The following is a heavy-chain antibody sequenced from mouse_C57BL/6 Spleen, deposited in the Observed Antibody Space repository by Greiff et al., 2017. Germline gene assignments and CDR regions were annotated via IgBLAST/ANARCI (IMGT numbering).Heavy chain of an antibody. CDR1: GYTFTSYW. V-gene: IGHV1-69*01. J-gene: IGHJ4*01. CDR3: ARRLGGYAMDY. Sequence: QVQLQQPGAELVMPGASVKLSCKASGYTFTSYWMHWVKQRPGQGLEWIGEIDPSDSYTNYNQKFKGKSTLTVDKSSSTAYMQLSSLTSEDSAVYYCARRLGGYAMDYWGQGTSGTVSS. CDR2: IDPSDSYT.